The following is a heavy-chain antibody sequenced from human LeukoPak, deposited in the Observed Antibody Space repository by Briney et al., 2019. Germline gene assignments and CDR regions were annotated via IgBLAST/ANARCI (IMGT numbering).Heavy chain of an antibody. J-gene: IGHJ5*02. Sequence: PGGSLRLSCAASGFSFNNYAMIWVRQAPGKGLEWVSSISAGGGGTYYADFVKGRFTISRDNSKKTLYLQMDSLGGDDTAIYYCTKGAATRNWFDPWGQGTLVTVSS. CDR1: GFSFNNYA. CDR3: TKGAATRNWFDP. CDR2: ISAGGGGT. V-gene: IGHV3-23*01. D-gene: IGHD6-13*01.